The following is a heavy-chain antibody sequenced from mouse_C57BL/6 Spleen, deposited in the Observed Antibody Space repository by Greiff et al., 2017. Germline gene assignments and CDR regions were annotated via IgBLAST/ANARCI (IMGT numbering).Heavy chain of an antibody. Sequence: QVHVKQSGAELVKPGASVKLSCKASGYTFTSYWMHWVKQRPGQGLEWIGMIHPNSGSTNYNEKFKSKATLTVDKSSSTAYMQLSSLTSEDSAVYYCAISRVTTIVAYYYAMDFWGQGTSLTVSS. CDR3: AISRVTTIVAYYYAMDF. D-gene: IGHD1-1*01. CDR1: GYTFTSYW. CDR2: IHPNSGST. V-gene: IGHV1-64*01. J-gene: IGHJ4*01.